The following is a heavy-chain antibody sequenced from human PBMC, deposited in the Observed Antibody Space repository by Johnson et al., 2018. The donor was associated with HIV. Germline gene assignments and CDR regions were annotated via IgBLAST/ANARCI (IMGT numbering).Heavy chain of an antibody. CDR1: GFNFNSYW. D-gene: IGHD1-14*01. CDR2: IKQDGSAK. Sequence: EVQLLESGGGLVQPGGSLRLSCAASGFNFNSYWMSWVRQAPGKGLEFVANIKQDGSAKNFVDSVKGRFTISRDNAKNSLYLQMNSLRAEDTALYYCARDETYRRYALTAFDIWGQGTMVTVSS. J-gene: IGHJ3*02. V-gene: IGHV3-7*05. CDR3: ARDETYRRYALTAFDI.